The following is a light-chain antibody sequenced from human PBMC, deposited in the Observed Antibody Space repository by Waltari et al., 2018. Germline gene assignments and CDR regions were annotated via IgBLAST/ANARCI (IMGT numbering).Light chain of an antibody. CDR3: SLYTSSSTYV. CDR2: EVS. J-gene: IGLJ1*01. V-gene: IGLV2-18*01. CDR1: TSDVGSYNR. Sequence: QSALTQPPSVSGSPGQSVTIPCTGTTSDVGSYNRFSWYQQPPGPAPKLMIYEVSNRPSGVPDRFSGSKSGNTASLTISGLQAEDEADYYCSLYTSSSTYVFGTGTKVTVL.